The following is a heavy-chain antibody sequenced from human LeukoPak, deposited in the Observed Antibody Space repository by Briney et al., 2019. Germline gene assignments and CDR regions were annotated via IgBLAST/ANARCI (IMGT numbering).Heavy chain of an antibody. CDR2: IYYSGST. Sequence: SETLSLTCTVSGGSIRSSSYYWGWIRQPPGKGLEWIGTIYYSGSTYYNPSLKSRVTISVDRSKNQFSLKLSSVTAADTAVYYCARTLITTRHHDSWGQGTLVTVSS. J-gene: IGHJ5*01. CDR3: ARTLITTRHHDS. CDR1: GGSIRSSSYY. V-gene: IGHV4-39*07. D-gene: IGHD6-6*01.